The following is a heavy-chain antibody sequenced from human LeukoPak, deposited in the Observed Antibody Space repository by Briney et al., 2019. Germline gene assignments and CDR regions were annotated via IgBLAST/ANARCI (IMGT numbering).Heavy chain of an antibody. D-gene: IGHD3-22*01. CDR3: ARDPTYYYDSSGYSAYFDY. V-gene: IGHV3-21*01. Sequence: GGSLRLSCAASGFTFSSYSMNWVRQAPGKGLEWVSSISSSSSYIYYADSVKGRFTISRDNAKNSLYLQMNSLRAEDTAVYSCARDPTYYYDSSGYSAYFDYWGQGTLVTVSS. CDR2: ISSSSSYI. CDR1: GFTFSSYS. J-gene: IGHJ4*02.